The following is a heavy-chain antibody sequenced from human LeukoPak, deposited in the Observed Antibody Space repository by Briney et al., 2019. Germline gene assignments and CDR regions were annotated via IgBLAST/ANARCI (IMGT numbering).Heavy chain of an antibody. CDR1: GFTFSSYW. Sequence: GGSLRLSCAASGFTFSSYWMSWVRQAPGKGLECVANINQDGSEKYYVDSVKGRFTISGDNAKNSLYLQMNSLRAEDTAVYYCARGGYGYNFFDYWGQGTLVTVSS. D-gene: IGHD5-24*01. V-gene: IGHV3-7*01. J-gene: IGHJ4*02. CDR3: ARGGYGYNFFDY. CDR2: INQDGSEK.